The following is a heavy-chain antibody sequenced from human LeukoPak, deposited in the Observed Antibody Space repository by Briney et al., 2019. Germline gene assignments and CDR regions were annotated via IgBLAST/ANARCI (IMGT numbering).Heavy chain of an antibody. Sequence: GGSLRLSCAASGFIFSDYYMTWIRQASGKGLEWVSYISSSDSILYYADSVKGRFTISRDNARNSLYLQMNSLRAEDTAVYYCARDLLGWELHYFDYWGQGTLVTVSS. CDR3: ARDLLGWELHYFDY. D-gene: IGHD1-26*01. V-gene: IGHV3-11*04. CDR1: GFIFSDYY. CDR2: ISSSDSIL. J-gene: IGHJ4*02.